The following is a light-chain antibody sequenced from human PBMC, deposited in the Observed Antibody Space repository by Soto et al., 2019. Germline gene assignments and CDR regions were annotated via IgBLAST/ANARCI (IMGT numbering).Light chain of an antibody. CDR3: QQSYRSPHT. CDR2: AAS. CDR1: QGVSTY. J-gene: IGKJ2*01. Sequence: DIQMTQSPSSLSASVGDRATITCRASQGVSTYLIWYQQRQGRAPKLLIYAASNLLGGVPSRFSGSRSGTNFNLNISSLQPEDVATYYCQQSYRSPHTFGQGKKLDTK. V-gene: IGKV1-39*01.